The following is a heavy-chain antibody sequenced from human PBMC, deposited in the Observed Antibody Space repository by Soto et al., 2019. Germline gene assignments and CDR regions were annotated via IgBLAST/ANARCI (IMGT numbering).Heavy chain of an antibody. CDR2: VYYSGST. CDR1: GGSVSSGNYY. J-gene: IGHJ4*02. D-gene: IGHD6-19*01. V-gene: IGHV4-61*01. CDR3: ASFVRTGWRYYFDH. Sequence: QVLLQESGPGLVKPSETLSLTCTVSGGSVSSGNYYWSWIRQPPGKGLEWIGYVYYSGSTTYNPSLKSRLTILVDTSKNQFSLKLSSVTAADTAVYYWASFVRTGWRYYFDHWGQGILVPVSS.